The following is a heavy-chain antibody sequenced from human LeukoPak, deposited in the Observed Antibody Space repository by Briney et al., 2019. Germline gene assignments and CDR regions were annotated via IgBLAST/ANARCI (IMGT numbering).Heavy chain of an antibody. CDR3: ARTRYYYNSRSYGAPYYFDY. J-gene: IGHJ4*02. CDR1: GGSISTNVYY. CDR2: IYYSGNT. Sequence: SETLSLTCTVSGGSISTNVYYWGWIRQPPGKGLEWIGSIYYSGNTYYNPSLKSRVTISVDTSKNQFSLQLNSVTAADTAVYYCARTRYYYNSRSYGAPYYFDYWGQGTLVTVSS. V-gene: IGHV4-39*01. D-gene: IGHD3-10*01.